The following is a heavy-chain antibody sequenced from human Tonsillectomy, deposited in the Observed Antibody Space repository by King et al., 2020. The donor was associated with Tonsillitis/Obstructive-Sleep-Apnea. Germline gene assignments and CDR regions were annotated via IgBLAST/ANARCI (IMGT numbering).Heavy chain of an antibody. CDR3: AKDYGIAARKYFEL. Sequence: VQLVESGGGVVQPGRSLRLSCAASGFTFSSYGMHWVRQAPGKGLEWVAVISYDGSNKYYADSVKGRFTISRDNSKNTLYLQMNSLRAEDTAVYYCAKDYGIAARKYFELWGRGTLVTVSS. CDR2: ISYDGSNK. CDR1: GFTFSSYG. V-gene: IGHV3-30*18. D-gene: IGHD6-6*01. J-gene: IGHJ2*01.